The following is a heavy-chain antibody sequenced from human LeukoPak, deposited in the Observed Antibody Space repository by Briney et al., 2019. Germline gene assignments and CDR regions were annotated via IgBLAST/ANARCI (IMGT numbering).Heavy chain of an antibody. CDR1: GGSISSFY. Sequence: SETLSLTCTVSGGSISSFYWSWIRQPPGKGLDWIGYIHYSGTTNYNPSLKSRVTISVDTSKNQFSLKVSSVTAADTAVYYCARQGVNRDFKNVAFDVWGQGTMVTVSS. V-gene: IGHV4-59*08. D-gene: IGHD2/OR15-2a*01. CDR2: IHYSGTT. J-gene: IGHJ3*01. CDR3: ARQGVNRDFKNVAFDV.